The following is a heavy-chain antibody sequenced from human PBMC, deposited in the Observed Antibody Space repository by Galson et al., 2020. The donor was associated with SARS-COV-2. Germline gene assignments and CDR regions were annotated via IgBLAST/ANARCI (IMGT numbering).Heavy chain of an antibody. CDR3: AGRVAGAGSLHI. CDR1: GDSVSSNSAA. V-gene: IGHV6-1*01. CDR2: TYYRSQWST. Sequence: SQTLSLTCAISGDSVSSNSAAWHWIRQSPSRGLAWLGRTYYRSQWSTDYAVSVKSRITINPDTSKNQFSLQLNSVTPEDTSIYYCAGRVAGAGSLHIWGQGTMVIVSS. D-gene: IGHD6-13*01. J-gene: IGHJ3*02.